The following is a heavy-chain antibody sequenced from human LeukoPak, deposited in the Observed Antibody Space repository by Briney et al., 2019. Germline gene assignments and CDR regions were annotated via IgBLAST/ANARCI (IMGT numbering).Heavy chain of an antibody. CDR2: IYYSGNT. D-gene: IGHD5-24*01. J-gene: IGHJ4*02. CDR3: AKRDGYNRHY. CDR1: GGSISSSSYY. V-gene: IGHV4-39*07. Sequence: PSETLSLTCTVSGGSISSSSYYWGWIRQPPGKGLEWIGSIYYSGNTYYNPSLKSRVTISVQTSKNQFSLRLTSVTAADTAVYFCAKRDGYNRHYWGQGTLVTVSS.